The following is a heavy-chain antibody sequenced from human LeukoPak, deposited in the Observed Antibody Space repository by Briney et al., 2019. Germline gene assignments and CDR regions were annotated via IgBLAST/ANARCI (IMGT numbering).Heavy chain of an antibody. CDR2: INPNSGGT. J-gene: IGHJ4*02. V-gene: IGHV1-2*02. D-gene: IGHD6-6*01. CDR1: GYTFTSYY. Sequence: ASVKVSCKASGYTFTSYYMHWVRQAPGQGLEWMGWINPNSGGTNYAQKFQGRVTMTRDTSISTAYMELSRLRSDDTAVYYCARVQYSSSPGFDYWGQGTLVTVSS. CDR3: ARVQYSSSPGFDY.